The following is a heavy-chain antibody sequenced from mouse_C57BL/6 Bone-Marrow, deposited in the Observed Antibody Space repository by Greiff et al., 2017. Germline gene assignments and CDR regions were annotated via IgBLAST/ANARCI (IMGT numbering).Heavy chain of an antibody. V-gene: IGHV1-4*01. CDR3: ARLYDYDCKAWFAY. CDR2: INPSRGYT. D-gene: IGHD2-4*01. Sequence: QVQLKESGAELARPGASVKMSCKASGYTFTSYTMPWVKQRPGQGLEWIGYINPSRGYTKDTQKFKDKATLPADTSSSPAYMQLSSLPSEDSAVYYCARLYDYDCKAWFAYWGQGTLVTVSA. J-gene: IGHJ3*01. CDR1: GYTFTSYT.